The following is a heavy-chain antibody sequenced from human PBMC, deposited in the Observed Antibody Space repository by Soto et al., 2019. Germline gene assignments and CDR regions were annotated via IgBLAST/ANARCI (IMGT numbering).Heavy chain of an antibody. CDR1: GYSFTSYW. J-gene: IGHJ4*02. CDR3: ARHHHRYEAGIAVAGTGDY. Sequence: GESLKISCKGSGYSFTSYWIGWVRQMPGKGLEWMGIIYPGDSDTRYSPSFQGQVTISADKSISTAYLQWSSLKASDTAMYYCARHHHRYEAGIAVAGTGDYWGQGTLVTVSS. CDR2: IYPGDSDT. V-gene: IGHV5-51*01. D-gene: IGHD6-19*01.